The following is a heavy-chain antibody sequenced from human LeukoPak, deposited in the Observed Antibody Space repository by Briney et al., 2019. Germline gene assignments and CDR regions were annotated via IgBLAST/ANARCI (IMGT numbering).Heavy chain of an antibody. CDR2: ISSSSSYI. CDR3: ARSIGSGYDPRNFDY. J-gene: IGHJ4*02. Sequence: GGSLRLSCAASGFTFSNYALMWVRQAPGKGLEWVSSISSSSSYIYYADSVKGRFTISRDNAKNSLYLQMNSLRAEDTAVYYCARSIGSGYDPRNFDYWGQGTLVTVSS. D-gene: IGHD5-12*01. V-gene: IGHV3-21*01. CDR1: GFTFSNYA.